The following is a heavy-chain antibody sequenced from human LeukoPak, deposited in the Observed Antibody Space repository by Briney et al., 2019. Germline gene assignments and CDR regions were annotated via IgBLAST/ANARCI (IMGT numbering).Heavy chain of an antibody. CDR1: GFIFDDYA. CDR2: ISWNSDNI. D-gene: IGHD6-13*01. Sequence: GGSLRLSCAPSGFIFDDYAMHWVRQAPGKGLEWVSGISWNSDNIGYADSVKGRFTISRDNAKNSLYLQMNSLRAEDTALYYCAKSGVWPGPISQQLGHLGHWGQGTLVTVSS. V-gene: IGHV3-9*01. J-gene: IGHJ4*02. CDR3: AKSGVWPGPISQQLGHLGH.